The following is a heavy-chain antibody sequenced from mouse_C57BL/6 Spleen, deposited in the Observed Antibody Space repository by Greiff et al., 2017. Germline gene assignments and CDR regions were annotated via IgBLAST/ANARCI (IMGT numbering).Heavy chain of an antibody. CDR2: INPYNGDT. Sequence: VQLQQSGPELVKPGDSVKISCKASGYSFTGYFMNWVMQSHGKSLEWIGRINPYNGDTFYNQKFKGKATLTVDKSSSTAHMELRSLTSEDSAVYYCARPYYDYDVGFAYWGQGTLVTVSA. CDR1: GYSFTGYF. J-gene: IGHJ3*01. D-gene: IGHD2-4*01. V-gene: IGHV1-20*01. CDR3: ARPYYDYDVGFAY.